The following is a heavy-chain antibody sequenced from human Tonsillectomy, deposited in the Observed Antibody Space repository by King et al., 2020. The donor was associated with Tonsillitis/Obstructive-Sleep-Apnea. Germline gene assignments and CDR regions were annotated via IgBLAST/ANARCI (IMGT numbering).Heavy chain of an antibody. CDR3: AMGIGIYYAGRDY. Sequence: QLVQSGAEVKKPGASVKVSCKASGYTFTNYDINWVRQATGQGLEWMGWMNPYSGNTGYAQKFQGRVTMTRNTTISTAYMELRSLRSEDSAVYYCAMGIGIYYAGRDYWGQGTLVTVSS. D-gene: IGHD1-26*01. J-gene: IGHJ4*02. V-gene: IGHV1-8*01. CDR1: GYTFTNYD. CDR2: MNPYSGNT.